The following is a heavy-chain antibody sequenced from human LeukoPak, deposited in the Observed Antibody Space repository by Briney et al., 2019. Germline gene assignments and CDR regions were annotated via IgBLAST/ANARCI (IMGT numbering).Heavy chain of an antibody. V-gene: IGHV3-23*01. CDR2: ISGRGTTM. Sequence: QPGGSLRLSCSTSGFIFNNYAMTWVRQVPGKGVDWVASISGRGTTMYYGESVRGRFTISRDNSTRTLYLQMNDLRGEDSGIYYCARRYCNSVRCWGAFDFWGRGTLVTVSS. J-gene: IGHJ4*01. CDR1: GFIFNNYA. CDR3: ARRYCNSVRCWGAFDF. D-gene: IGHD2/OR15-2a*01.